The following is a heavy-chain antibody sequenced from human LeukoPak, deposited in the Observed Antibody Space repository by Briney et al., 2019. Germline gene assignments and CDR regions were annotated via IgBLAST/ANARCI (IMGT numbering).Heavy chain of an antibody. CDR3: ARGNMRSGHSYYYYGMDV. D-gene: IGHD6-19*01. V-gene: IGHV3-13*01. J-gene: IGHJ6*02. Sequence: GGSLGLSCAASGFTFSSYDMHWVRQATGKGLEWVSAIGTAGDTYYPGSVKGRFTISRENAKNSLYLQMNSLRAGDTAVYYCARGNMRSGHSYYYYGMDVWGQGTTVTVSS. CDR2: IGTAGDT. CDR1: GFTFSSYD.